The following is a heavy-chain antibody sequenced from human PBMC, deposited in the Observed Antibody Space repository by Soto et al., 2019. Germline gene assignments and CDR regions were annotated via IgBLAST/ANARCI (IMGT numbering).Heavy chain of an antibody. Sequence: SETLSLTCAVYGGSFSTYYWSWIRQPPGKGLEWIGEIYHTGSTNYNPSLKSRVTISVDTSKNQFSLNLSSVTAADTAVYYCAKRAPSTGWLGDYWGQGTLVTVSS. V-gene: IGHV4-34*01. CDR3: AKRAPSTGWLGDY. D-gene: IGHD6-19*01. CDR2: IYHTGST. J-gene: IGHJ4*02. CDR1: GGSFSTYY.